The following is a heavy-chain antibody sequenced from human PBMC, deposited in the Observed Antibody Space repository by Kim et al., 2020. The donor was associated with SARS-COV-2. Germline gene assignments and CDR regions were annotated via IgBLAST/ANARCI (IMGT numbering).Heavy chain of an antibody. V-gene: IGHV1-18*01. Sequence: ASVKVSCKASGYTFTSYGISWVRQAPGQGLEWMGWISAYNGNTNYAQKLQGRVTMTTDTSTSTAYMELRSLRSDDTAVYYCARVYYYDSSGYFGSRLPDYWGQGTLVTVSS. CDR1: GYTFTSYG. J-gene: IGHJ4*02. D-gene: IGHD3-22*01. CDR2: ISAYNGNT. CDR3: ARVYYYDSSGYFGSRLPDY.